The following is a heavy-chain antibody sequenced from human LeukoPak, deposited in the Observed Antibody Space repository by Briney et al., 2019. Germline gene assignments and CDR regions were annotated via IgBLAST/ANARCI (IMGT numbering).Heavy chain of an antibody. Sequence: SETLSLTCTVSGGSISSYYWSWIRQPPGKGLEWIGYIYYSGSTNYNSSLRSRVTISVDTSKNQFSLKLRSVTAADTAVYYYARVTGYMIEDYFDYWGQGTLVTVSS. V-gene: IGHV4-59*01. CDR2: IYYSGST. CDR3: ARVTGYMIEDYFDY. CDR1: GGSISSYY. D-gene: IGHD3-22*01. J-gene: IGHJ4*02.